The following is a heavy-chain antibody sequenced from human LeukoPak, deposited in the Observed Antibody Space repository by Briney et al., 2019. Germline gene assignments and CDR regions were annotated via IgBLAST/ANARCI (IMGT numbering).Heavy chain of an antibody. J-gene: IGHJ3*02. D-gene: IGHD1-26*01. CDR3: ARDVGASAPDAFDI. CDR2: ISSSNYI. V-gene: IGHV3-21*01. CDR1: GFTFSTYN. Sequence: GGSLRLSCAASGFTFSTYNMNWVRQAPGKGLEWVSSISSSNYIYYADSVKGRFTISRDNAKNSLYLQMNSLRAEDTDVYYCARDVGASAPDAFDIWGQGTMLTVSS.